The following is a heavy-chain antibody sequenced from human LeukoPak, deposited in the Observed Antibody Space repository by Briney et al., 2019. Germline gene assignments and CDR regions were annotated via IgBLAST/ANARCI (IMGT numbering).Heavy chain of an antibody. CDR1: GGSISSSSYY. CDR2: TYYSGST. V-gene: IGHV4-39*07. CDR3: AREFASTLNYYYYMDV. Sequence: SETLSLTCTVSGGSISSSSYYWGWIRQPPGKGLEWIGSTYYSGSTYYNPSLKSRVTISVDTSKNQFSLKLSSVTAADTAVYYCAREFASTLNYYYYMDVWGKGTTVTVSS. D-gene: IGHD3-10*01. J-gene: IGHJ6*03.